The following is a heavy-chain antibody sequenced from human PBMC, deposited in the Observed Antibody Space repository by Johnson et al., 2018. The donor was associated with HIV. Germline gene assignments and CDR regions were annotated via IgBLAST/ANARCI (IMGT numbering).Heavy chain of an antibody. CDR1: GFTFSSSA. J-gene: IGHJ3*02. D-gene: IGHD3-22*01. CDR2: ISGSGGST. V-gene: IGHV3-NL1*01. Sequence: QVQLVESGGGVVQPGGSLRLSCAASGFTFSSSAMHWVHQAPGKGLEWVSVISGSGGSTYYTDSVKGRFTISRDNSKNTLYLQMNSLRAEDTAVYYCARDLGTMIVVFGFDIWGQGTMVTVSS. CDR3: ARDLGTMIVVFGFDI.